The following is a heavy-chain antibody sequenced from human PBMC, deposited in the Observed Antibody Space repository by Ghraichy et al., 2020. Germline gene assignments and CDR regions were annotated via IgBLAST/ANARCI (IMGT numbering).Heavy chain of an antibody. D-gene: IGHD1-26*01. Sequence: PETLSLTCNVSGGSLTSYYWSWLRQPPGKGLEWIGYIYGSGSTNYNSSLKTRVTMSVDTSKNQFSLNLSSVTAADTAVYYCARYSGNYRRPNFDYWGQGTLVTVS. CDR1: GGSLTSYY. CDR3: ARYSGNYRRPNFDY. J-gene: IGHJ4*02. V-gene: IGHV4-59*01. CDR2: IYGSGST.